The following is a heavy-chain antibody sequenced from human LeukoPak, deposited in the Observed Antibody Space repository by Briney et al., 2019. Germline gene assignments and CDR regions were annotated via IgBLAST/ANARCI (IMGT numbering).Heavy chain of an antibody. CDR2: ISGSGDST. J-gene: IGHJ6*02. V-gene: IGHV3-23*01. D-gene: IGHD3-16*01. Sequence: VQPGGSLILSCAASGFTFSSYAMPWVRQAPGKGLEWVSAISGSGDSTYYADSVKGRFTISRDNSKNTLFLQMDSLRVEDTAIYYCAKGYDIQYYGMDVWGQGTTVTVSS. CDR1: GFTFSSYA. CDR3: AKGYDIQYYGMDV.